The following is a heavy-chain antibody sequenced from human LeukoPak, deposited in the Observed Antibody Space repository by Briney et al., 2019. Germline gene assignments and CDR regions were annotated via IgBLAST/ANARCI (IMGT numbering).Heavy chain of an antibody. CDR3: AKDVTPRPVDAFDI. V-gene: IGHV3-23*01. Sequence: QAGGSLSLSCGASGFSFSNNGRGWDRQAPGKGLGGVSVTSGSGGSTYYEDSVKGRFTISRDNSKNTLYLQMNSLRAEDTAVYYCAKDVTPRPVDAFDIWGQGTMVTVSS. J-gene: IGHJ3*02. CDR1: GFSFSNNG. CDR2: TSGSGGST. D-gene: IGHD1-14*01.